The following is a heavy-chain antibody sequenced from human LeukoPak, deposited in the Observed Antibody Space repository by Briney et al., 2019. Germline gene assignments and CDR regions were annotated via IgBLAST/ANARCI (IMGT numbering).Heavy chain of an antibody. J-gene: IGHJ4*02. V-gene: IGHV1-2*06. CDR2: INPNNGGT. CDR1: GYTFTGYY. CDR3: AREGVVVACYDY. Sequence: ASVKVSCKASGYTFTGYYIHWVRQAPGQGLEWMGRINPNNGGTNYAQKFQGRVTMTTDTSTSTAYMELRSLRSDDTAVYYCAREGVVVACYDYWGQGTLVTVSS. D-gene: IGHD2-15*01.